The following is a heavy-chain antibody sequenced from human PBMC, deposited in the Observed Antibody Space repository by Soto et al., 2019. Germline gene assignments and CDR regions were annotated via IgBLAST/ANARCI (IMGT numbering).Heavy chain of an antibody. CDR3: AKDGRGEYHYPYYFDY. CDR1: GFTFSSYA. J-gene: IGHJ4*02. CDR2: ISGSGGST. V-gene: IGHV3-23*01. D-gene: IGHD2-2*01. Sequence: PWGSLRLSCAASGFTFSSYAMSWVRQAPGKGLEWISAISGSGGSTYYADSVKGRFTISRDNSKNTLYLQMNSLRAEDTAVYYCAKDGRGEYHYPYYFDYWGQGTLVTVSS.